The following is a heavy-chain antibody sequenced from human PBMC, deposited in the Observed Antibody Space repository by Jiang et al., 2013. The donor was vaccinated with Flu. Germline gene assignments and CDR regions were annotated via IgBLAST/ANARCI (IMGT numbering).Heavy chain of an antibody. CDR1: GGSISSYY. D-gene: IGHD2-2*01. J-gene: IGHJ2*01. CDR2: IYYSGST. CDR3: AKTHPARYFDL. Sequence: GLVKPSETLSLTCTVSGGSISSYYWSWIRQHPGKGLEWIGYIYYSGSTYYNPSLKSRVTISVDTSKNQFSLKLSSVTAADTAVYYCAKTHPARYFDLWGRGTLVTVSS. V-gene: IGHV4-59*06.